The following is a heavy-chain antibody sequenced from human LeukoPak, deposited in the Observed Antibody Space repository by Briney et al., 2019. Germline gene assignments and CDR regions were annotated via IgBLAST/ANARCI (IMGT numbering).Heavy chain of an antibody. V-gene: IGHV3-23*01. Sequence: GGSLRLSCAASGFTFSSYAMTWVRQAPGKGLEWVSAISDDGDTKYAGSVKGRFTISRDNSKNTLYLQMNNLRAEDTAIYYCTKDWSADYWGQGTLVTVSP. CDR1: GFTFSSYA. CDR3: TKDWSADY. CDR2: ISDDGDT. J-gene: IGHJ4*02.